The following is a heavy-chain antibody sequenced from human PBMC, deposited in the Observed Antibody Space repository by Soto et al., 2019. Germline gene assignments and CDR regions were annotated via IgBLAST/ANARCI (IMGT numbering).Heavy chain of an antibody. CDR3: ARSTYYYDSSGYMQYYFDY. Sequence: EVQLVESGGGLVQPGGSLRLSCAASGFTFSSYAMHWVRQAPGKGLEYVSAISSNGGSTYYANSVKGRFTISRDNSKNTLYLQMGSLRAEDMAVYYCARSTYYYDSSGYMQYYFDYWGQGTLVTVSS. D-gene: IGHD3-22*01. CDR2: ISSNGGST. CDR1: GFTFSSYA. V-gene: IGHV3-64*01. J-gene: IGHJ4*02.